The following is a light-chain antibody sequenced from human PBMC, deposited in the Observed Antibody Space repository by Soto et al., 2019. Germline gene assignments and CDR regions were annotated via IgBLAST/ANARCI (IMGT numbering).Light chain of an antibody. CDR1: QDIAGY. CDR2: AAS. V-gene: IGKV1D-12*01. J-gene: IGKJ5*01. Sequence: DIQVTPSPSSVSESVGDRVTITFLASQDIAGYLAWYQHKPGRAPELLIHAASSLQSGVPSRFSGSGSGTDFTLTINSLQPEDFATYYCQQAYSFPINFGQGTRRENK. CDR3: QQAYSFPIN.